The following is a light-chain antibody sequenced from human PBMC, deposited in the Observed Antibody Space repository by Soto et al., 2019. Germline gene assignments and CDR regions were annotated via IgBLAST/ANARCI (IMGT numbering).Light chain of an antibody. CDR2: GAS. CDR1: QSVFSN. J-gene: IGKJ1*01. CDR3: QQYGSSGT. V-gene: IGKV3-15*01. Sequence: IVMTPSPATLSVSPGEMSASPGSRAHLSCRASQSVFSNLAWYQQKPGQAPRLLIYGASTRATGIPARFSGSGSETEFTLTISRLEPEDFAVYYCQQYGSSGTFGQGTKWIS.